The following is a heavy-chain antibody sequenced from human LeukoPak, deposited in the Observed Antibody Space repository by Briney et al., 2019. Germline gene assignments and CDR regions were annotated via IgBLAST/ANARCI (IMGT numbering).Heavy chain of an antibody. CDR3: ARDRSYIWFDP. V-gene: IGHV4-59*01. Sequence: SETLSLTCTVSGGSISSYDWSWIRQPPGKGLEWIGYFYYSGSTNYNPSLKSRVTISVDTSKNQFSLKLSSVTAADTAVYYCARDRSYIWFDPWGQGTLVTVSS. J-gene: IGHJ5*02. CDR1: GGSISSYD. CDR2: FYYSGST. D-gene: IGHD1-26*01.